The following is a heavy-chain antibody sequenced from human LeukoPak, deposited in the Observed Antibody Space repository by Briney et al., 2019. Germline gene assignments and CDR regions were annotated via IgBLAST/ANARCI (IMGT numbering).Heavy chain of an antibody. CDR2: ISSSSSYI. V-gene: IGHV3-21*01. D-gene: IGHD4-23*01. CDR3: ARNLDYGGNSGLGY. J-gene: IGHJ4*02. CDR1: GFTFSSYS. Sequence: PGGSLRLSCAASGFTFSSYSMNWVRQAPGKGLEWVSSISSSSSYIYYADSVKGRFTISRDNAKNSLYLQMNSLRAEDTAVYYRARNLDYGGNSGLGYWGQGTLVTVSS.